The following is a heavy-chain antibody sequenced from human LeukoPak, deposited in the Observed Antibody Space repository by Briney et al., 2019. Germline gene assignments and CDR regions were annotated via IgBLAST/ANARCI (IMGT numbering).Heavy chain of an antibody. V-gene: IGHV7-4-1*02. J-gene: IGHJ6*03. D-gene: IGHD6-13*01. CDR1: GHTFTSYA. Sequence: ASVKVSCKASGHTFTSYAMNWVRQAPGQGLEWMGWINTNTGNPTYAQGFTGRFVFSLDASVSTAYLQISSLKAEDTAVYYCARAPIAPYSSYYYYYMDVWGKGTTVTVSS. CDR2: INTNTGNP. CDR3: ARAPIAPYSSYYYYYMDV.